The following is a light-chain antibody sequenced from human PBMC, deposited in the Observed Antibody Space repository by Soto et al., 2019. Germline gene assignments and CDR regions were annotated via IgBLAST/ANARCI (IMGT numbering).Light chain of an antibody. J-gene: IGKJ5*01. CDR2: DAS. CDR1: QSVRTY. CDR3: QQRNTWPPIT. V-gene: IGKV3-11*01. Sequence: EIVLTDSPVTLSLSQWEIATLSCRASQSVRTYLAWYQVKPGQAPRLLIYDASRRASGVPARFSGSGSGTDFTLTISSLEPEDFALYYCQQRNTWPPITFGQGTRLEIK.